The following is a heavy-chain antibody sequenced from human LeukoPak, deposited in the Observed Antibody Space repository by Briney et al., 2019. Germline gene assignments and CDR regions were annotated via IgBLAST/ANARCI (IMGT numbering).Heavy chain of an antibody. V-gene: IGHV4-4*07. D-gene: IGHD6-19*01. J-gene: IGHJ4*02. CDR3: ARDVYSSGSLDY. CDR2: IYTSGST. Sequence: SETLSLTCAVYGGSFSGYYWSWIRQPAGKGLERIGRIYTSGSTNYNPSLKSRLTMSVDTSKNQFSLQLSSVTAADTAVYYCARDVYSSGSLDYWGQGTLVTVSS. CDR1: GGSFSGYY.